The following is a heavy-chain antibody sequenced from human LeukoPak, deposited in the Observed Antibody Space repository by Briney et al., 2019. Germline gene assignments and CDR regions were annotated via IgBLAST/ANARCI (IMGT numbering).Heavy chain of an antibody. CDR3: AKVARYSSPDY. CDR1: SYTFTSYG. J-gene: IGHJ4*02. Sequence: ASVKVSCKASSYTFTSYGISWVRQAPGQGLEWMGWISAYNGNTNYAQNLQGRVTMTTDTSTSTAYMEVRSLRSDDTAVYYCAKVARYSSPDYWGQGTLVTVSS. CDR2: ISAYNGNT. D-gene: IGHD6-13*01. V-gene: IGHV1-18*01.